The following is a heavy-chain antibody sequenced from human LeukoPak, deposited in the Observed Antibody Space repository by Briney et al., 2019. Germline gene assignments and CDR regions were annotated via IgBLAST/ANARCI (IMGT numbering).Heavy chain of an antibody. CDR1: GFTFRSYA. J-gene: IGHJ3*02. V-gene: IGHV3-30-3*01. CDR3: AREIFNGFDI. CDR2: ISYDGSNK. Sequence: GRSLRLSCAGSGFTFRSYAMHWVRQAPGMGLEWVAVISYDGSNKDYADSVKGRFTISRDNSKNTLFLQMNSLRAEDTAVYYCAREIFNGFDIWGQGTMVTVSS.